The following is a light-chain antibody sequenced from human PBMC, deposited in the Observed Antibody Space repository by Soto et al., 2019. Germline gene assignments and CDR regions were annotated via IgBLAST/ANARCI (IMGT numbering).Light chain of an antibody. CDR3: QQYGSSHPL. Sequence: EIVLTQSPGTLSLSPGERATLSCRASQSVSSSYLAWYQQKPGQAPRLLIYGASSRATGIPDRFSGSGSGTDFTLTISRLEPEDCAVYYCQQYGSSHPLFRQGTKLEIK. V-gene: IGKV3-20*01. CDR2: GAS. CDR1: QSVSSSY. J-gene: IGKJ2*01.